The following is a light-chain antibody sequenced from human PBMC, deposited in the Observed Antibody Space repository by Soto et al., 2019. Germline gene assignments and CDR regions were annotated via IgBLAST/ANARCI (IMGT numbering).Light chain of an antibody. CDR1: SSDVGGYNY. J-gene: IGLJ2*01. CDR2: EVS. Sequence: QSALTQPPSASGSPGQSVTISCTGTSSDVGGYNYVSWYQQNPGKAPKLMIYEVSKRPSGVPDRFSGSKSGNTASLTVSGLQAEDEADYYCSSYAGSNTPVFGGGTKLTVL. CDR3: SSYAGSNTPV. V-gene: IGLV2-8*01.